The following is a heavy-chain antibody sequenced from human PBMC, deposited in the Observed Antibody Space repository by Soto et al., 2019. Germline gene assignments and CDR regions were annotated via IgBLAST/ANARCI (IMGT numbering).Heavy chain of an antibody. Sequence: SETLSLTCTVSGGSISSYYWSWIRQPPGKGLEWIGYIYYSGSTNYNPSPKSRVIISVDTSKNQFSLKLSSVTAADTAVYYCARATARDCYGMDVWGQGTTVTVSS. CDR1: GGSISSYY. CDR2: IYYSGST. D-gene: IGHD5-18*01. CDR3: ARATARDCYGMDV. V-gene: IGHV4-59*01. J-gene: IGHJ6*02.